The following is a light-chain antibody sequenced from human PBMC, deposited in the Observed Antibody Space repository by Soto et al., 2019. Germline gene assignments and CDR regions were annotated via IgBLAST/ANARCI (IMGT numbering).Light chain of an antibody. CDR1: QSVSKY. CDR2: DAS. J-gene: IGKJ4*01. CDR3: QQRSNWAQIT. Sequence: EIVLTQSPATLSLSPGERATLSCRASQSVSKYLAWYQQKAGQASRLLIHDASNRATGIPARFSGSGSGTDFTLTISSLEAEDFGVYYCQQRSNWAQITFRGGTKVEIK. V-gene: IGKV3-11*01.